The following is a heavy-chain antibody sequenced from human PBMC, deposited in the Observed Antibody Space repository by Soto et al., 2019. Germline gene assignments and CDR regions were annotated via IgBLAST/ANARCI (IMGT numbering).Heavy chain of an antibody. CDR2: IWYDGSNK. V-gene: IGHV3-33*01. CDR3: ARDGDYYDSSGPFDY. D-gene: IGHD3-22*01. J-gene: IGHJ4*02. CDR1: GFTFSSYG. Sequence: GGSLRLSCAASGFTFSSYGMHWVRQAPGKGLEWVAVIWYDGSNKYYAGSVKGRFTISRDNSKNTLYLQMNSLRAEDTAVYYCARDGDYYDSSGPFDYWGQGXLVTVSS.